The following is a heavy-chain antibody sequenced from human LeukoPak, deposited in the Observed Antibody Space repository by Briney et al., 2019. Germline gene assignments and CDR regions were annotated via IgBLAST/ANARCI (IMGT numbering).Heavy chain of an antibody. D-gene: IGHD3-10*01. CDR1: GYSFTSYW. Sequence: GESLKISCKGSGYSFTSYWIGWVRQMPGKGLEWMGIIYPGDSGTRYSPSFQGQVTISADKSISTAYLQWSSLKASDTAMYYCASSVYGSGSYLGAFDIWGQGTMVTVSS. CDR3: ASSVYGSGSYLGAFDI. J-gene: IGHJ3*02. V-gene: IGHV5-51*01. CDR2: IYPGDSGT.